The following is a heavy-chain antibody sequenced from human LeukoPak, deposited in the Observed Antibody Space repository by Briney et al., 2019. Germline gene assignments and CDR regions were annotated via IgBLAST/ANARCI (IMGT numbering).Heavy chain of an antibody. Sequence: GGSLRLSCAASGFTFDDYAMHWVRQAPGKGLEWVSFITSSSSYIYYADSVKGRFTISRDNAKNSLYLQMNSLRGEDTAVYYCARESIASAGGGTVYWGQGTLVTVSS. D-gene: IGHD6-13*01. J-gene: IGHJ4*02. CDR2: ITSSSSYI. CDR1: GFTFDDYA. CDR3: ARESIASAGGGTVY. V-gene: IGHV3-21*01.